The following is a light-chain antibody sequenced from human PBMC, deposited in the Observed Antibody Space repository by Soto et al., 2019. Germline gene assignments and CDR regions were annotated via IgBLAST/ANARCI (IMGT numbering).Light chain of an antibody. CDR1: QSVSSSY. Sequence: EIVLTQYPGTLSLSPGERATLSCRASQSVSSSYLAWYQQKPGQAPRLLIYGASSRATGIPDRLSGSGSGTDFTLTISRLEPEDFAVYYCQQYGSSPRTFGQGTKVDIK. V-gene: IGKV3-20*01. CDR3: QQYGSSPRT. J-gene: IGKJ1*01. CDR2: GAS.